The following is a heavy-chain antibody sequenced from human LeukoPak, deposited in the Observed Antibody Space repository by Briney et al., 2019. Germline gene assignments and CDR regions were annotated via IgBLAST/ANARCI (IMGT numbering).Heavy chain of an antibody. CDR2: IGQDGSEN. Sequence: GGSLRLSCAASGFTFSNYWMNWVRQAPGKGLEWVASIGQDGSENYYVDSVKGRFTISRDNAKNALHLQMNSLRVEDTAVYYCATGGGWYFDYWGQGALITASS. CDR1: GFTFSNYW. D-gene: IGHD6-19*01. V-gene: IGHV3-7*01. CDR3: ATGGGWYFDY. J-gene: IGHJ4*02.